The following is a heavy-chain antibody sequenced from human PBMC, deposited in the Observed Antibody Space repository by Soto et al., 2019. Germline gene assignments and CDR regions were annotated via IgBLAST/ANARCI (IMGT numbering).Heavy chain of an antibody. J-gene: IGHJ6*02. CDR1: GGSISSGGYS. CDR3: ARVRAMVRGVYGMDV. V-gene: IGHV4-30-2*01. CDR2: IYHSGST. D-gene: IGHD3-10*01. Sequence: PSETLSLTCAVSGGSISSGGYSWSWIRQPPGKGLEWIGYIYHSGSTYYNPSLKSRVTISVDRSKNQFSLKLSSVTAADTAVYYCARVRAMVRGVYGMDVWGQGTTVTVSS.